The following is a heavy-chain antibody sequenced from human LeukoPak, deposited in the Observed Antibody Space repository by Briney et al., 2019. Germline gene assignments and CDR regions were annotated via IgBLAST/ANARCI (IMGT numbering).Heavy chain of an antibody. Sequence: ASVKVSCKASGYTFTSYGISWVRQAPGQGLEWMGWISAYNGNTNYAQKLQGGVTMTTDTSTSTAYMELRSLRSDDTAVYYCARPWGAARHGDAFDIWGQGTMVTVSS. J-gene: IGHJ3*02. CDR1: GYTFTSYG. CDR2: ISAYNGNT. V-gene: IGHV1-18*01. CDR3: ARPWGAARHGDAFDI. D-gene: IGHD6-6*01.